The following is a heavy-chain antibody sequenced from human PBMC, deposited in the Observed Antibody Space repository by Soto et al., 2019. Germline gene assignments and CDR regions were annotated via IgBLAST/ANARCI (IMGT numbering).Heavy chain of an antibody. CDR1: GFTFVNYG. CDR3: AKGFIVVVTVIRPDDAFDV. J-gene: IGHJ3*01. Sequence: GSLRLSCAASGFTFVNYGMNWVRQAPGKGLDWVSGISGGGGSTYYADSVKGRFTISRDPSKNTIFLEMNSLRAEDTAVYYCAKGFIVVVTVIRPDDAFDVWGQGSLVTVSS. CDR2: ISGGGGST. V-gene: IGHV3-23*01. D-gene: IGHD2-21*02.